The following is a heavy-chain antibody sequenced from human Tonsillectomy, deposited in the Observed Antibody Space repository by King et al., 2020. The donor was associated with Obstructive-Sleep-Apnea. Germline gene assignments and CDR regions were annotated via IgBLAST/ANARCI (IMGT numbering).Heavy chain of an antibody. D-gene: IGHD3-10*01. CDR2: LSLDGSNI. CDR3: ARVRVAQGDLPL. V-gene: IGHV3-30*04. J-gene: IGHJ2*01. CDR1: GFTFSNYA. Sequence: VQLVESGGGVVQPGRSLRISCAASGFTFSNYALHWVRQAPGKGLEWVSGLSLDGSNIKYADFVESRFTISRDTSEYMMYLQMISLRPDDTAVYYCARVRVAQGDLPLWGRGTLVTVSS.